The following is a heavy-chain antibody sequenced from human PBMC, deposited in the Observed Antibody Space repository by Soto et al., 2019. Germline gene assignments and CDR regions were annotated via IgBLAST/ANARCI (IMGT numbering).Heavy chain of an antibody. CDR3: ARDGASY. J-gene: IGHJ4*02. CDR1: GFTFSTYA. V-gene: IGHV3-30-3*01. CDR2: ISYDGTNK. D-gene: IGHD3-16*01. Sequence: QVQLVECGGGVVQPGRSLRLSCAASGFTFSTYAMHWLRQAPGKGLEWVAVISYDGTNKYYADSVKGRFTISRDNSKNTLYLQMNSLRAEDTAVFYCARDGASYWGQGTPVIVSS.